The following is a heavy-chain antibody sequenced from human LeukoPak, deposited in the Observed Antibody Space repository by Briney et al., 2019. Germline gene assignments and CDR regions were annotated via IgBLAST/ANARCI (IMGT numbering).Heavy chain of an antibody. CDR3: ARESGSYYVDWFDP. D-gene: IGHD1-26*01. CDR1: GGTFSSYA. CDR2: IIPISGTA. V-gene: IGHV1-69*05. J-gene: IGHJ5*02. Sequence: ASVKVSCKASGGTFSSYAISWVRQAPGHGQESMGGIIPISGTANYAQKSQGRITITTDESTSTAYMDLRIRRPEDTALHYFARESGSYYVDWFDPWGQGTLVTVSA.